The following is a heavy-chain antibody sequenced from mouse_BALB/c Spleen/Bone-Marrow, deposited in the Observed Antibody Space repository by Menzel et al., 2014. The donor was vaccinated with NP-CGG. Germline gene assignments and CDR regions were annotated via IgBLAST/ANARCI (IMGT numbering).Heavy chain of an antibody. CDR2: ISNGGGGP. Sequence: EVKLVESGGGLVQPGGSLKISCAASGFTFXSYIMSWVRQTQEKRLEWVAYISNGGGGPYYPDTVKGRFTISRDNAKNTLYLQMISLKSEDTAMYYCARQGVYYGKTYYAMDYWGQGTSVTVSS. D-gene: IGHD2-1*01. CDR3: ARQGVYYGKTYYAMDY. V-gene: IGHV5-12-2*01. J-gene: IGHJ4*01. CDR1: GFTFXSYI.